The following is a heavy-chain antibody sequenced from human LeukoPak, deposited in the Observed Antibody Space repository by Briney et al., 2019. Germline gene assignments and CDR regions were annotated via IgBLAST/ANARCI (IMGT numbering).Heavy chain of an antibody. CDR3: ARLRWEQTGYSSDY. CDR2: IKEDGSEE. CDR1: RFTFSRYW. J-gene: IGHJ4*02. Sequence: GESLRLSCVDSRFTFSRYWMSWVRQAPGKGLEWVANIKEDGSEEYYVDSVTGRFTISRDNAKNSLYLQMNSLRAEDTAVFYCARLRWEQTGYSSDYWGQGTLVTVSS. D-gene: IGHD4-23*01. V-gene: IGHV3-7*01.